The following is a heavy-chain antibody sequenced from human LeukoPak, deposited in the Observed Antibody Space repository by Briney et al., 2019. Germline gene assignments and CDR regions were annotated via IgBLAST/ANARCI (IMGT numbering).Heavy chain of an antibody. CDR1: GFTVSNNY. CDR2: IYTGGST. CDR3: ARRTVTQAFDI. J-gene: IGHJ3*02. Sequence: GGSLSLSCAASGFTVSNNYMSWVSQAPGKGLEWVSVIYTGGSTYYADSVKGRFTISRDNPKTTLYLQMNSLRAEDTAVYFCARRTVTQAFDIWGQGTMVTISS. D-gene: IGHD4-11*01. V-gene: IGHV3-66*04.